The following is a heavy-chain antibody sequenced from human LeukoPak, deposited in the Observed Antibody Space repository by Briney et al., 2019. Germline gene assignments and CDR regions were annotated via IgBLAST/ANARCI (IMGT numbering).Heavy chain of an antibody. CDR3: AIPIPAYCSSTSCSPTG. CDR2: ISYDGSNK. CDR1: GFTFSSYG. J-gene: IGHJ4*02. Sequence: GRSLRLSCAASGFTFSSYGMHWVRQAPGEGLEWVAVISYDGSNKYYADSVKGRFTISRDNSKNTLYLQMNSLRAEDTAVYYCAIPIPAYCSSTSCSPTGWGQGTLVTVSS. V-gene: IGHV3-30*03. D-gene: IGHD2-2*01.